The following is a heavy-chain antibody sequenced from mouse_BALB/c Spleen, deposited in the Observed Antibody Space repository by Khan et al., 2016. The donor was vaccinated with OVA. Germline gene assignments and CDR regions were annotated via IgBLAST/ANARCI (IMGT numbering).Heavy chain of an antibody. D-gene: IGHD2-10*02. CDR3: ARVYGGDFDY. J-gene: IGHJ2*01. CDR1: GYSITSDYA. Sequence: EVQLRESGPGLVKPSQSLSLTCTVTGYSITSDYARNWIRQFPGNKLEWMGFISYSGNTNYNPSLKSRISITRDTSKNQFFLQLNSVTTEDTATYYCARVYGGDFDYWGQGTTLTVSS. CDR2: ISYSGNT. V-gene: IGHV3-2*02.